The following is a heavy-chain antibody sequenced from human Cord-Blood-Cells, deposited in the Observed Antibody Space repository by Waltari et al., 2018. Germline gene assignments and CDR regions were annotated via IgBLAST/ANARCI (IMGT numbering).Heavy chain of an antibody. CDR3: ARSGQEFGIQLWLHWFDP. J-gene: IGHJ5*02. CDR2: IYYSGST. V-gene: IGHV4-39*01. D-gene: IGHD5-18*01. Sequence: QLQLQESGPGLVKPSETLSLTCTVSGGSISSSSYYWGWIRQPPGKGLEWIGSIYYSGSTYYNPSLKSRVTISVDTSKNQFSLKLSSVTAADTAVYYCARSGQEFGIQLWLHWFDPWGQGTLVTVSS. CDR1: GGSISSSSYY.